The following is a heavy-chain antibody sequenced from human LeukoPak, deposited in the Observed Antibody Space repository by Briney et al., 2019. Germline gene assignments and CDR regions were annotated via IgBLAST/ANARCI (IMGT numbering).Heavy chain of an antibody. V-gene: IGHV4-4*07. J-gene: IGHJ3*02. Sequence: SETLFLTCIMSGGSINNFYWSWIRQPAGQGPEWIGRFYASGTTYYNPDLYSRAAVSMDMSKKVFSLKLTSVTAADTAVYYCARSALSGFDIWGPGTIVTVSA. CDR1: GGSINNFY. D-gene: IGHD3-9*01. CDR3: ARSALSGFDI. CDR2: FYASGTT.